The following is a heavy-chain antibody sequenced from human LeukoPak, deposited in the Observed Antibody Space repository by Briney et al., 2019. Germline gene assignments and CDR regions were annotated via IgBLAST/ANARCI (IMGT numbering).Heavy chain of an antibody. Sequence: PSETLSLTCAVYGGSFSGYYWSWIRQPPGKGLEWIGEINHSGSTNYNPSLKSRVTISVDTSKNQFSLKLSSVTAADTAVYYCARLAAAGTFLLDYWGQGTLVTVSS. V-gene: IGHV4-34*01. D-gene: IGHD6-13*01. J-gene: IGHJ4*02. CDR1: GGSFSGYY. CDR2: INHSGST. CDR3: ARLAAAGTFLLDY.